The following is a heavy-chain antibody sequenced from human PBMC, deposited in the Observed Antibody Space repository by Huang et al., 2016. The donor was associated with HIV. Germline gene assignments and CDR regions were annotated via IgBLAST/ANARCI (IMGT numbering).Heavy chain of an antibody. Sequence: QLQLQGSGPGLVKPSETLSLTCTVSGGSITSSSYYWGWIRQPPGKGLEWVGCIYYSGSTDYNPSLKRRVPVSVDTSKNQFSLKLSSVTAADTAVYYCARHFSYYDSSGYTPWDAFDIWGQGTMVTVSS. CDR3: ARHFSYYDSSGYTPWDAFDI. CDR2: IYYSGST. D-gene: IGHD3-22*01. CDR1: GGSITSSSYY. J-gene: IGHJ3*02. V-gene: IGHV4-39*01.